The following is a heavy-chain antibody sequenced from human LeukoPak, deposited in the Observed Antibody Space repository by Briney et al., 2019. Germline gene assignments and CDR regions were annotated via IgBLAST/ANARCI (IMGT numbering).Heavy chain of an antibody. J-gene: IGHJ4*02. V-gene: IGHV3-21*01. CDR2: ISSTSSYI. CDR1: GFPFSSYS. D-gene: IGHD3-16*01. CDR3: ARAWGSAHLFDY. Sequence: GGSLRLSCAASGFPFSSYSMNWVRQAPGKGLEWVSSISSTSSYIYYADSVKGRFTISRDNAKNSLYLQMNSLRAEDTAVYYCARAWGSAHLFDYWGQGTLVTVSS.